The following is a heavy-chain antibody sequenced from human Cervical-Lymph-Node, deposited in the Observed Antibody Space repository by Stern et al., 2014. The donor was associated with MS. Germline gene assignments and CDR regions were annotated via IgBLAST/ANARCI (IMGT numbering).Heavy chain of an antibody. CDR1: GFSLTTSGVA. V-gene: IGHV2-5*02. CDR3: AHRQGVHAPFDF. CDR2: IYWDDDK. D-gene: IGHD3-16*01. Sequence: QITLKESGPTLVKPTQTLTLTCTFSGFSLTTSGVAVGWIRQPPGKALEWLALIYWDDDKWYSSSLKSRLTITKDTSKNQVVLIVTSMDPVDTDTYYCAHRQGVHAPFDFWGQGTLVTVSS. J-gene: IGHJ4*02.